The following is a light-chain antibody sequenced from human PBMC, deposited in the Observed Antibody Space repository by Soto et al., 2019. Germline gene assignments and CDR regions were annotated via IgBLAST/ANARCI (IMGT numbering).Light chain of an antibody. Sequence: QSVLTQPPSASGSPGQSVTISCTGTSSDVGGYEYVSWYQQHPGKAPKFMIYEVSKRPSGVPDRFSGSKSGNTAFLTVSGLQAEDEADYYCSSYAGSKSVVLGGGTKVTVL. CDR2: EVS. J-gene: IGLJ2*01. CDR3: SSYAGSKSVV. CDR1: SSDVGGYEY. V-gene: IGLV2-8*01.